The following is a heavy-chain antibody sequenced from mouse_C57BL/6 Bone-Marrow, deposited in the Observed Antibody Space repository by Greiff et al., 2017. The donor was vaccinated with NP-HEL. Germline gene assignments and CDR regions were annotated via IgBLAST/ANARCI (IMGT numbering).Heavy chain of an antibody. Sequence: LQQSGTVLARPGASVKMSCKTSGYTFTSYWMHWVKQRPGQGLEWIGAIYPGNSDTSYNQKFKGKAKLTAVTSASTAYMELSSLTNEDSAVYYCTIYPYGSSPWFAYWGQGTLVTVSA. CDR3: TIYPYGSSPWFAY. CDR1: GYTFTSYW. V-gene: IGHV1-5*01. J-gene: IGHJ3*01. D-gene: IGHD1-1*01. CDR2: IYPGNSDT.